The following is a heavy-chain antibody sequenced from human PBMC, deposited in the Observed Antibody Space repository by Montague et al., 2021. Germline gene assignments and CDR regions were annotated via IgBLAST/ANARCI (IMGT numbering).Heavy chain of an antibody. J-gene: IGHJ5*02. V-gene: IGHV4-61*01. CDR2: ICDGGSA. D-gene: IGHD3-10*01. Sequence: ETLSLTCSVSGDSVRCGIYHWGWIRQSPGKGLEWIGYICDGGSATYKTSLGSRVTMSLDTSSNQFSLNLRSATAADTAVYYCAAYYYGGGRGSWGQGTLVTVSS. CDR1: GDSVRCGIYH. CDR3: AAYYYGGGRGS.